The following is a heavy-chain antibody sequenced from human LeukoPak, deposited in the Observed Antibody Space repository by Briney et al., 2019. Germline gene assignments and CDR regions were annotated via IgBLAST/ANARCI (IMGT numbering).Heavy chain of an antibody. V-gene: IGHV4-34*01. CDR3: ARGREDILLMVYAIHPSIYYMDV. CDR1: GGSFSGYY. CDR2: INHSGST. Sequence: SETLSLACAVYGGSFSGYYWSWIGQPPGKGLEWIGEINHSGSTNYNPSLKSRVTISVDTSKNQFSLKLSSVTAADTAVYYCARGREDILLMVYAIHPSIYYMDVWGKGTTVTVSS. J-gene: IGHJ6*03. D-gene: IGHD2-8*01.